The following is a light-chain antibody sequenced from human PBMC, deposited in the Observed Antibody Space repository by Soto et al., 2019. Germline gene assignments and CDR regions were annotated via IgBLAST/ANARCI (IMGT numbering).Light chain of an antibody. CDR3: QQYNNWPSLT. CDR2: GAS. CDR1: QSVSSY. V-gene: IGKV3-15*01. J-gene: IGKJ4*01. Sequence: EIVLTQSPATLSLSPGERATLSCRASQSVSSYLAWYQQKPGQAPRLLIYGASTRATGIPARFSGSGSGTEFTLTISSLQSEDFAVYYCQQYNNWPSLTFGGGTKV.